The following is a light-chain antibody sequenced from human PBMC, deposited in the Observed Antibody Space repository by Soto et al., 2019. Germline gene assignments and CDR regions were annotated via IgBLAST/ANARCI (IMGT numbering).Light chain of an antibody. J-gene: IGLJ7*01. CDR2: SDN. V-gene: IGLV1-44*01. CDR1: SSNIGSNS. Sequence: QSVLTQPPSASGTPGQRVTISCSGSSSNIGSNSVNWYHQVAGTAPKLLIHSDNQRPSGVPDRFSGSKSGTSTSLAISGLQYGDEADYYCATWDDTLNGRVFGGGTQLTVL. CDR3: ATWDDTLNGRV.